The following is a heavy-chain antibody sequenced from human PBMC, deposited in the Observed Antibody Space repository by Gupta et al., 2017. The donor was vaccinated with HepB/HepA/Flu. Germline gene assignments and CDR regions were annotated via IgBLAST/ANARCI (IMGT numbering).Heavy chain of an antibody. CDR3: ARDLGDCSSTSCYTGYFDY. CDR1: GFTFSRYS. CDR2: ISSSSSTI. Sequence: EVQLVESGGGLVQPGGSLRLSCAASGFTFSRYSMNWVRQAPGKGLEWVSYISSSSSTIYYADSVKGRFTISRDKAKNSLYLQMNSLRDEDTAVYYCARDLGDCSSTSCYTGYFDYWGQGTLVTVSS. D-gene: IGHD2-2*02. V-gene: IGHV3-48*02. J-gene: IGHJ4*02.